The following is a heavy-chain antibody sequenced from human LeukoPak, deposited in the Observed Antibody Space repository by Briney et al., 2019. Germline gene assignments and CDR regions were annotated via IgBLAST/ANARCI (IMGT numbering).Heavy chain of an antibody. CDR2: IYYSGST. V-gene: IGHV4-39*01. D-gene: IGHD3-22*01. J-gene: IGHJ4*02. Sequence: SETLSPTCTVSGGSISSSSYYWGWIRQPPGKGLEWIGSIYYSGSTYYNPSLKSRVTISVGTSKDQFSLNLSSVTAADTAVYYCARLYYDSSGYYQICYFDYWGQGTLVTVSS. CDR1: GGSISSSSYY. CDR3: ARLYYDSSGYYQICYFDY.